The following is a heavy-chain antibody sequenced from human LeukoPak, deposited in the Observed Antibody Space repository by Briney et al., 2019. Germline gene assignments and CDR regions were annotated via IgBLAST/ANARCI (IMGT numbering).Heavy chain of an antibody. D-gene: IGHD3-22*01. Sequence: GESLKISCKGSGYSFTSYWIGWVRQMPGKGLEWMGIIYPGDSDNRYSTSFQGQVTSTADKSLSTAYLQWSSLKASDTAMYYCARLKPAGKYYYDSSGYLPYWGQGTLVTVSS. V-gene: IGHV5-51*01. CDR3: ARLKPAGKYYYDSSGYLPY. J-gene: IGHJ4*02. CDR1: GYSFTSYW. CDR2: IYPGDSDN.